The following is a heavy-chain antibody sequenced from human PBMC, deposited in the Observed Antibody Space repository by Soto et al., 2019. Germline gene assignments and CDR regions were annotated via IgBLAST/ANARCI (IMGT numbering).Heavy chain of an antibody. CDR3: ARALYYYDNSGLAF. CDR2: INIYGGGT. J-gene: IGHJ4*02. CDR1: GYTFTSYG. D-gene: IGHD3-22*01. Sequence: QIHLEQSEPEVKKPGASVKVSCKASGYTFTSYGISWVRLAPGQGLEWMGWINIYGGGTNYAQKYQDRVTMTRDTSTNTVYLEMRSLTSDDTAIYYCARALYYYDNSGLAFWDQGTLVTVSS. V-gene: IGHV1-18*01.